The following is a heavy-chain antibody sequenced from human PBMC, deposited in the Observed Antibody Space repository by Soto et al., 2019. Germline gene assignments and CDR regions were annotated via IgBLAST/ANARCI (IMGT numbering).Heavy chain of an antibody. V-gene: IGHV1-18*04. CDR1: GYTFSDYG. CDR3: ARRGISGYYGVY. CDR2: ISVFNGKT. Sequence: VQLVQSGAEVKKPGASVKVSCKASGYTFSDYGISWVRQAPGQGLEWMGSISVFNGKTDYAQKLRGRVTLTTDTSTTTAYMELRSLRSDDTAVYYCARRGISGYYGVYWGQGTLVTVSS. J-gene: IGHJ4*02. D-gene: IGHD3-22*01.